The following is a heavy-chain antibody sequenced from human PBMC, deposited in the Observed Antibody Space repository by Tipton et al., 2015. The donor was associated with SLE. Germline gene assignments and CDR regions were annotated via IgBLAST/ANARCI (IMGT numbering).Heavy chain of an antibody. J-gene: IGHJ4*02. CDR1: GGSISSSSYY. CDR2: IYYSGST. V-gene: IGHV4-39*07. CDR3: ARHGLTMVVTLDY. Sequence: TLSLTCTVSGGSISSSSYYWGWIRQPPGKGLEWIGSIYYSGSTYYNPSLKSRVTISVDTSKNQFSLKLSSVTAADTAVHYCARHGLTMVVTLDYWGQGTLVTVSS. D-gene: IGHD4-23*01.